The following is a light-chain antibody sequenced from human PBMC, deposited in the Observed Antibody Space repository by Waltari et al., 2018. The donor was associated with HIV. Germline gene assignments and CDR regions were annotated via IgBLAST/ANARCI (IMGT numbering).Light chain of an antibody. CDR1: RSVDSS. V-gene: IGKV3-15*01. Sequence: EVVMTQSPATLLESPGKTANLSCRASRSVDSSFAWYHQKPGRSPRLLIYGASSRASDAPPTFSGSGAGTDFSLSSSSLRSDDVGIYYCQQYSTWPLTFGRGTTVEIK. CDR2: GAS. J-gene: IGKJ1*01. CDR3: QQYSTWPLT.